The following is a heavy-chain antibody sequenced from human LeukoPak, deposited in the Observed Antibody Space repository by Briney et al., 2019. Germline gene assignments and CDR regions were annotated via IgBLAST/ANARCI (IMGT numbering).Heavy chain of an antibody. CDR1: GYTFTNYA. CDR2: INAGNGNT. V-gene: IGHV1-3*01. Sequence: ASVKVSCKASGYTFTNYAVNWVRQAPGQRLEWMGWINAGNGNTNYAQKLQGRVTMTTDTSTSTAYMELRSLRSDDTAVYYCARYFGSTSCYVGAYFDYWAREPWSPSPQ. D-gene: IGHD2-2*01. CDR3: ARYFGSTSCYVGAYFDY. J-gene: IGHJ4*02.